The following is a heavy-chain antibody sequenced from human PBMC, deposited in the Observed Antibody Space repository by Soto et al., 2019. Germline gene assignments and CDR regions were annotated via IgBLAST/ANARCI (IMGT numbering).Heavy chain of an antibody. Sequence: SETLSLTCTVSGGSISSYYWSWIRQPPGKGLEWIGYIYYSGSTNYNPSLKSRVTISVDTSKNQFSLKLSSVTAADTAVYYCASGSGSYYDYYYYYGMDVWGQGTTVTVSS. D-gene: IGHD1-26*01. CDR2: IYYSGST. J-gene: IGHJ6*02. V-gene: IGHV4-59*01. CDR1: GGSISSYY. CDR3: ASGSGSYYDYYYYYGMDV.